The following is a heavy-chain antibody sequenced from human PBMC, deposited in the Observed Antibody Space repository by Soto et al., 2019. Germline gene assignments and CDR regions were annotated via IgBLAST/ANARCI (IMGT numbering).Heavy chain of an antibody. J-gene: IGHJ4*02. CDR2: IIPIFGTA. CDR1: GVTFSSYA. CDR3: ARVTTYLSREYYFDY. V-gene: IGHV1-69*13. D-gene: IGHD4-17*01. Sequence: GASVKVSCKASGVTFSSYAISCVRQAPGQGLEWMGGIIPIFGTANYAQKFQGRVTITADESTSTAYMELSSLRSEDTAVYYCARVTTYLSREYYFDYWGQGTLVTVSS.